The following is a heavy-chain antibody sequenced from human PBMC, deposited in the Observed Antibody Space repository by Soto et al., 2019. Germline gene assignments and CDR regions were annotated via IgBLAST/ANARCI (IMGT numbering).Heavy chain of an antibody. J-gene: IGHJ6*02. Sequence: QVQLVQSGAEVKKPGSSVKVSCKASGGTFSSYAISWVRQAPGQGLEWMGGIIPIFGTANYAQKFQGRVTCTADEPTSTADMELSSLRSEDTAVYYCAGDGGHTDYYYYGMDVWGQGTPVTVSS. D-gene: IGHD3-16*01. CDR2: IIPIFGTA. V-gene: IGHV1-69*12. CDR1: GGTFSSYA. CDR3: AGDGGHTDYYYYGMDV.